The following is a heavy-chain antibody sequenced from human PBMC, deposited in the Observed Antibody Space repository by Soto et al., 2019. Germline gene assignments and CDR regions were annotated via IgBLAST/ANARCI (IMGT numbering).Heavy chain of an antibody. CDR1: GFTFSSYA. V-gene: IGHV3-23*01. Sequence: GGSLRLSCAASGFTFSSYAMSWVRQAPGKGLEWVSAISGSGGSTYYADSVKGRFTISRDNSKNTLYLQMNSLRAEDTAVYYCAKDSTYYYDSSGYYDYWGQGTLVTVSS. CDR2: ISGSGGST. CDR3: AKDSTYYYDSSGYYDY. D-gene: IGHD3-22*01. J-gene: IGHJ4*02.